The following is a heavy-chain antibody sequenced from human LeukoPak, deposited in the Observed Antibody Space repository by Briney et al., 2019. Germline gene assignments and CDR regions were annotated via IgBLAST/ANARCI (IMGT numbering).Heavy chain of an antibody. CDR2: ISGSGGST. CDR3: AKARMGHVLLWFGELLYPAPPDDY. CDR1: GFTFSSYA. J-gene: IGHJ4*02. V-gene: IGHV3-23*01. Sequence: GGSLRLSCAASGFTFSSYAMSWVRQPPGKGLEWVSAISGSGGSTYYADSVKGRFTISRDNSKNTLYLQMNSLRAEDTAVYYCAKARMGHVLLWFGELLYPAPPDDYWGQGTLVTVSS. D-gene: IGHD3-10*01.